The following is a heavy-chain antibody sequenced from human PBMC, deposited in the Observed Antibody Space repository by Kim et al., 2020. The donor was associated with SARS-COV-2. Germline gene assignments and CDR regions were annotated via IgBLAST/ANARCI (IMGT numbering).Heavy chain of an antibody. CDR2: T. CDR3: ARGIAVAATIDY. Sequence: TKYSQKFQGRVTSTRDTSATTAYMELSSLRSEDTAVYYCARGIAVAATIDYWGQGTLVTVSS. J-gene: IGHJ4*02. D-gene: IGHD6-13*01. V-gene: IGHV1-3*01.